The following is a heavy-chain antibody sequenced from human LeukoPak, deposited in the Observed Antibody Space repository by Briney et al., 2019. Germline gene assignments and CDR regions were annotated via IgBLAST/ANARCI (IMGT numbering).Heavy chain of an antibody. D-gene: IGHD3-22*01. J-gene: IGHJ4*02. CDR2: TYYSGST. V-gene: IGHV4-39*01. Sequence: PSETLSLTCTVSGGSISSSSYYWGWIRQPPGKGLEWIGSTYYSGSTYYNPSLKSRVTISVDTSKNQFSLKLSSVTAADTAVYYCARQARYYDSSGYLDYWGQGTLVTVSS. CDR3: ARQARYYDSSGYLDY. CDR1: GGSISSSSYY.